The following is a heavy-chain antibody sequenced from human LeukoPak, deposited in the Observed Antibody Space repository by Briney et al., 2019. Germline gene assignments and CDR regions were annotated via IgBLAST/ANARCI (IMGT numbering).Heavy chain of an antibody. CDR1: GFTFSDYY. Sequence: GSLRLSCAASGFTFSDYYMSWIRQAPGKGLEWIGEINHSGSTNYNPSLKSRVTISVDTSKNQFSLKLSSVTAADTAVYYCARVRVGYSYGYYFDYWGQGTLVTVSS. D-gene: IGHD5-18*01. CDR2: INHSGST. CDR3: ARVRVGYSYGYYFDY. V-gene: IGHV4-34*01. J-gene: IGHJ4*02.